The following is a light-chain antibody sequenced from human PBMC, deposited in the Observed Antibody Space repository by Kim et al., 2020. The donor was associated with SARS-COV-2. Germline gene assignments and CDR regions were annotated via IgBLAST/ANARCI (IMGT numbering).Light chain of an antibody. CDR1: TSNIGSNK. CDR3: GTWDGTLNGRV. V-gene: IGLV1-44*01. CDR2: SDN. J-gene: IGLJ3*02. Sequence: GQRGTISCSGSTSNIGSNKVNWYQQVPGTAPQLLIFSDNQRPSGVPDRVSGSKSGTSASLTISGLQPEDEADYYCGTWDGTLNGRVFGGGTQLTVL.